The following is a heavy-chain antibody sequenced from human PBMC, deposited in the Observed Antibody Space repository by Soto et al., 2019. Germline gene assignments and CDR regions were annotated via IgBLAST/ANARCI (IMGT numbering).Heavy chain of an antibody. Sequence: QVLLVQSGAEVKKPGASVKVSCKASGYTFTSYLIHWIRQAPGQGLEWVGLINPSGGSTNYAQKFQGRVTVTRDTSTSTVYMDLSSLISEDTALYSCGRVRTRDYWSGYSPIDIWSQGTMVTVSS. D-gene: IGHD3-3*01. CDR1: GYTFTSYL. V-gene: IGHV1-46*01. CDR2: INPSGGST. J-gene: IGHJ3*02. CDR3: GRVRTRDYWSGYSPIDI.